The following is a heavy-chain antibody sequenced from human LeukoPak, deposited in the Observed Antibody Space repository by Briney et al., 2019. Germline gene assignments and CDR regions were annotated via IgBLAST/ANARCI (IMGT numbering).Heavy chain of an antibody. J-gene: IGHJ4*02. CDR2: TNWDGAST. D-gene: IGHD1-26*01. Sequence: PGGSLRLSCTASGFTSTIYGMTWVRHVPGKGLEWVSGTNWDGASTGYADSVKGRFTISRDNPRNSLYLQMNSLRAEDTAVYYCARDIGGSYTVIDYWGQGTLVTVSS. V-gene: IGHV3-20*04. CDR3: ARDIGGSYTVIDY. CDR1: GFTSTIYG.